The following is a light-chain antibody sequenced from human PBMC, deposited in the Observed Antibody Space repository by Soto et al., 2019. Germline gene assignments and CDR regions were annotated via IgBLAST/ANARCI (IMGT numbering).Light chain of an antibody. CDR2: MIS. Sequence: DVVMTQSPLSLSVTLGQPASISCRSPQGLVYGDGNIFLNWFHQRPGQSPRRLIYMISKRDSGVPDRFSGSGSGTDFTLTISRVEAEDVGVYNCMQGTHWPWTFGQGTKVEMK. CDR1: QGLVYGDGNIF. CDR3: MQGTHWPWT. V-gene: IGKV2-30*01. J-gene: IGKJ1*01.